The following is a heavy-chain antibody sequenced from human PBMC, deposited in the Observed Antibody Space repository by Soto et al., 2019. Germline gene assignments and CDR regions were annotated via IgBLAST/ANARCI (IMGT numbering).Heavy chain of an antibody. CDR1: GGTFSSYS. Sequence: SVKVSCKASGGTFSSYSISWVRQAPVQGLEWMGGIIPIFGTANYAQKFQGRVTITADESTSTAYMELSSLRSEDTAVYYCARDGSGATDPYNWFDPWGQGTLVTVSS. CDR2: IIPIFGTA. CDR3: ARDGSGATDPYNWFDP. J-gene: IGHJ5*02. V-gene: IGHV1-69*13. D-gene: IGHD1-26*01.